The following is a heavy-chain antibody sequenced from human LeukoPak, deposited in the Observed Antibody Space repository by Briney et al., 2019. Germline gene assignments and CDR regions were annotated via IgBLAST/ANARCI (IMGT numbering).Heavy chain of an antibody. J-gene: IGHJ4*02. CDR2: ISYDGSNK. V-gene: IGHV3-30*03. Sequence: PGGSLRLSCAASGFTFISFGMHWVRQAPGKGLEWVALISYDGSNKYYADSVKGRFTISRDNSKNTLYLQMNSLRAEDTAVYYCARHFTTGSIDHWGQGNLVTVSS. CDR3: ARHFTTGSIDH. D-gene: IGHD3-9*01. CDR1: GFTFISFG.